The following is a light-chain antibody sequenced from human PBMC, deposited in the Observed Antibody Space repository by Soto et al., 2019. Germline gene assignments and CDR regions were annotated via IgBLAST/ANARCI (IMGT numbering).Light chain of an antibody. CDR2: GAS. CDR3: QKYNSAPLT. CDR1: QSVRSN. V-gene: IGKV3-15*01. Sequence: EIVMTQSPATLSVSPGERASLSCRASQSVRSNLAWYQQKPGQAPRLLIYGASTRATGIPARFSGSGSGTDFTLTLTSLQPGDVATYYCQKYNSAPLTFGGGTKVDI. J-gene: IGKJ4*01.